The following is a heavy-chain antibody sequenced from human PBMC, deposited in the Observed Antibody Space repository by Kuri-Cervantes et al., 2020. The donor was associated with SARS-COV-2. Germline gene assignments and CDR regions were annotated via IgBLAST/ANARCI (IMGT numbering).Heavy chain of an antibody. CDR2: VIPIFGTA. V-gene: IGHV1-69*06. D-gene: IGHD3-3*01. CDR3: ATHAAIFGVVLPDY. Sequence: SVKVSCKASGGTISGYAISWVRQAPGQGLEWMGGVIPIFGTANYAQKFQGRVTMTEDTSTDTAYMELSSLRSEDTAVYYCATHAAIFGVVLPDYWGQGTLVTVSS. J-gene: IGHJ4*02. CDR1: GGTISGYA.